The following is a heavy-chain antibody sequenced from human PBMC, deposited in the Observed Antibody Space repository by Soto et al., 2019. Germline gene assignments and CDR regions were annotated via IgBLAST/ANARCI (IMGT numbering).Heavy chain of an antibody. D-gene: IGHD3-22*01. CDR1: GGTFSSYA. Sequence: ASVKVSCKASGGTFSSYAISWVRQAPGQGLEWMGGIIPIFGTANYAQKFQGRVTITADESTSTAYMELSSLRSEDTAVYYCATDHYYYDSSGYFYWGQGTLVTVSS. J-gene: IGHJ4*02. CDR3: ATDHYYYDSSGYFY. CDR2: IIPIFGTA. V-gene: IGHV1-69*13.